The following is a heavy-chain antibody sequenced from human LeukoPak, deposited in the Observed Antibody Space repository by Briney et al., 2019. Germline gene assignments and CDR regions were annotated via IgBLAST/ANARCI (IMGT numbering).Heavy chain of an antibody. CDR1: GYTFTSYY. Sequence: GASVKVSCKASGYTFTSYYIHWVRQAPGQGLEWMGIINPNDGSTSYAQKFQGRVTMTRDTSTSTVYMELRSLRSDDTAVYYCARDPPGAFDIWGQGTMVTVSS. CDR2: INPNDGST. CDR3: ARDPPGAFDI. J-gene: IGHJ3*02. V-gene: IGHV1-46*01.